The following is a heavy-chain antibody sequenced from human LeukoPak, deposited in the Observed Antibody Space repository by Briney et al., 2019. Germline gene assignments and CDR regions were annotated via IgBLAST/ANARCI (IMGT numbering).Heavy chain of an antibody. CDR1: GFTFSSYA. V-gene: IGHV3-23*01. Sequence: GGSLRLSCAASGFTFSSYAMSWVRQAPGKGLEWVSAISGSGGSTYYADSVKGRFTISRDNSKNTLYLQMNSLRAEDTAVYYCARSRDYGDYVDYWGQGTLVTVSS. CDR2: ISGSGGST. CDR3: ARSRDYGDYVDY. J-gene: IGHJ4*02. D-gene: IGHD4-17*01.